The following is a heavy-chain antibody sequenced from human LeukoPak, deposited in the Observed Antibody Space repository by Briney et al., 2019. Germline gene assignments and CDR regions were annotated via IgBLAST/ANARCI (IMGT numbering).Heavy chain of an antibody. CDR2: IYHSGST. J-gene: IGHJ5*02. V-gene: IGHV4-30-2*01. CDR3: ARGYCSSTSCYWIDWFDP. Sequence: SETLSLTCTVSGGSISSGGYYWSWIRQPPVKGLEWIGYIYHSGSTYYNPSLKSRVTISVDRSKNQFSLKLSSVTAADTAVYYCARGYCSSTSCYWIDWFDPWGQGTLVTVSS. D-gene: IGHD2-2*01. CDR1: GGSISSGGYY.